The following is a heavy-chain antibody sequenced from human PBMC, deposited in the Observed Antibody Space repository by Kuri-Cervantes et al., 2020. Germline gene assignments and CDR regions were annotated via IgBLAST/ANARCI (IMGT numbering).Heavy chain of an antibody. D-gene: IGHD2-2*01. Sequence: SETLSLTCAVYGGSFSGYYWSWIRQPPGKGLEWIGEINHSGSTNYNPSLKSRVTISVDTSKNQFSLKLSSVTAADTAVYYCARGSRKRRIVVVPAAMRYFDLWGRGTLVTVSS. CDR1: GGSFSGYY. CDR2: INHSGST. CDR3: ARGSRKRRIVVVPAAMRYFDL. V-gene: IGHV4-34*01. J-gene: IGHJ2*01.